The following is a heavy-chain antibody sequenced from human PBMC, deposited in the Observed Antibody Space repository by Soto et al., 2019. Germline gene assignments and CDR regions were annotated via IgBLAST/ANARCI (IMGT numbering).Heavy chain of an antibody. CDR1: GFTFRYTA. Sequence: PGGSLRLSCAASGFTFRYTAMHWVRQAPGKGLEWVAAIWGDGSTEKYADSVKGRFTISRDNSKNTVYLQMNSLRAEDTAVYYCARSGYCSADNCNFRGPFDCWGQGTLVTVSS. V-gene: IGHV3-33*01. CDR3: ARSGYCSADNCNFRGPFDC. D-gene: IGHD2-15*01. CDR2: IWGDGSTE. J-gene: IGHJ4*02.